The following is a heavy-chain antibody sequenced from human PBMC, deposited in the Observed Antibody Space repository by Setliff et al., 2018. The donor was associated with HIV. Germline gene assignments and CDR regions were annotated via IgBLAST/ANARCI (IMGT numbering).Heavy chain of an antibody. CDR3: ARLSGLYYYDTSGYYYGHYFDY. Sequence: GESLKISCQDSGYSFDRYWIGWVRQMPGKGLEWMGIIYPGDSDTRYSPSFQGQVTISADKSISTAYLQWSSLKASDTAMYYCARLSGLYYYDTSGYYYGHYFDYWGQGTLVTVSS. CDR1: GYSFDRYW. CDR2: IYPGDSDT. D-gene: IGHD3-22*01. V-gene: IGHV5-51*01. J-gene: IGHJ4*02.